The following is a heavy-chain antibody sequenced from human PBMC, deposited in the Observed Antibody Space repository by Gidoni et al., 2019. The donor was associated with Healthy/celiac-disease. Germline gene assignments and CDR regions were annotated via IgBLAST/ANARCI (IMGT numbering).Heavy chain of an antibody. Sequence: EVQLVESGGGLVQPGGSLRLSCAASGFTVSSNYMSWVRQAPGKGLGWVSVIYSGGSTYYADSVKGRFTISRDNSKNTLYLQMNSLRAEDTAVYYCARGAYDSSGYSGRDFDYWGQGTLVTVSS. CDR2: IYSGGST. CDR1: GFTVSSNY. D-gene: IGHD3-22*01. V-gene: IGHV3-66*02. J-gene: IGHJ4*02. CDR3: ARGAYDSSGYSGRDFDY.